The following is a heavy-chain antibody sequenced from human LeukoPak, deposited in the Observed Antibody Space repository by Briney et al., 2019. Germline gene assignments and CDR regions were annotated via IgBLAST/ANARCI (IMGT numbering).Heavy chain of an antibody. V-gene: IGHV3-23*01. CDR1: GFTFSSYA. Sequence: GGSLRLSCAASGFTFSSYAMSWVRQAPGKGLEWVSAISGSGGSTYYADSVKGRFTISRDNSKNTLYLQMNSLRAEDTAVYYCAKDLTYSSGWAEYFQHWGQGTLVTVSS. J-gene: IGHJ1*01. CDR3: AKDLTYSSGWAEYFQH. D-gene: IGHD6-19*01. CDR2: ISGSGGST.